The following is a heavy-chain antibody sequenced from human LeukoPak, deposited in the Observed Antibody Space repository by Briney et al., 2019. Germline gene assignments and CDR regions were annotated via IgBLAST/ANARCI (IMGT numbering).Heavy chain of an antibody. CDR1: GFTFSSYS. J-gene: IGHJ4*02. V-gene: IGHV3-21*01. Sequence: GGSLRLSCAASGFTFSSYSMNWVRQAPGKGLEWVSSISSSSSYIYYADSVKGRFTISRDNAENSLYLQMNSLRAEDTAVYYCARDRSHYGDLDYWGQGTLVTVSS. CDR2: ISSSSSYI. CDR3: ARDRSHYGDLDY. D-gene: IGHD4-17*01.